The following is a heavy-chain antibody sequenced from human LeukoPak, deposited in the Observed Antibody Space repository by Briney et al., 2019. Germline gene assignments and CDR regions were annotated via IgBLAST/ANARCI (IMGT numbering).Heavy chain of an antibody. V-gene: IGHV1-18*01. CDR1: GGTFSSYA. D-gene: IGHD2-15*01. CDR2: ISVYNGKT. Sequence: GASVTVSCKASGGTFSSYAISCVRQAPGQGLEWMGWISVYNGKTRFAQKFQGRLTMTTDTSTSTAHMELRSLRSDDTAVYYCARDRSRTHLFDYWGQGTLVTVSS. J-gene: IGHJ4*02. CDR3: ARDRSRTHLFDY.